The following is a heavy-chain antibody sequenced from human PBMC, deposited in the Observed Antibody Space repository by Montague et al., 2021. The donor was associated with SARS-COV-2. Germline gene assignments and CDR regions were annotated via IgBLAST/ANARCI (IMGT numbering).Heavy chain of an antibody. Sequence: SETLSLTCAVYGGSFSGYYWSWIRQPPGKGLEWIGEINHSGSTXXXPSXXXRVTISVDASKNQFSLKLSSVTAADTAVYYCARDLSKEVLLWFRTGYGMDVWGQGTTVTVSS. J-gene: IGHJ6*02. D-gene: IGHD3-10*01. CDR2: INHSGST. V-gene: IGHV4-34*01. CDR3: ARDLSKEVLLWFRTGYGMDV. CDR1: GGSFSGYY.